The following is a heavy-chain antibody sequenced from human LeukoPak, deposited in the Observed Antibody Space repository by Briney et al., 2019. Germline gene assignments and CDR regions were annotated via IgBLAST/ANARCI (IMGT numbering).Heavy chain of an antibody. Sequence: GGSLRLSCAASGFTFSSYGMHWVRQAPGNGLEWVAVISYDGSNKYYADSVKGRFTISRDNSKNTLHLQMNSLRAEDTAVYYCAKDRALYCSSTSCDDSYGMDVWGKGTTVTVSS. D-gene: IGHD2-2*01. CDR2: ISYDGSNK. J-gene: IGHJ6*04. V-gene: IGHV3-30*18. CDR3: AKDRALYCSSTSCDDSYGMDV. CDR1: GFTFSSYG.